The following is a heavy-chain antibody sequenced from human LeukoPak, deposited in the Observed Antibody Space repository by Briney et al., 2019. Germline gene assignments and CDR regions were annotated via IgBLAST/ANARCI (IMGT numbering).Heavy chain of an antibody. CDR3: AKDRRGSRSSGYYMTQDY. Sequence: GGSLRLSCAASGFTSSTFATTWLRQAPGKGLEWVSTISGNAITTYYADSVKGRFTISRDNSKNTLYLQMNSLRLEDTAIYYCAKDRRGSRSSGYYMTQDYWGQGAQVTVSS. CDR2: ISGNAITT. J-gene: IGHJ4*02. V-gene: IGHV3-23*01. CDR1: GFTSSTFA. D-gene: IGHD3-22*01.